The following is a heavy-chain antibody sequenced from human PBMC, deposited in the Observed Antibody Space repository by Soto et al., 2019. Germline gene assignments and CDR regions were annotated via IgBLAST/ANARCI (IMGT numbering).Heavy chain of an antibody. CDR1: GGTFSSYA. Sequence: SVKVSCKASGGTFSSYAISWVRQAPGQRLEWMGGIIPIFGTANYAQKFQGRVTITADESTSTAYMELSSLRSEDTAVYYCARAPYDFHVPNNLPYYYYYGMDVWGQGTTVT. CDR2: IIPIFGTA. V-gene: IGHV1-69*13. J-gene: IGHJ6*02. CDR3: ARAPYDFHVPNNLPYYYYYGMDV. D-gene: IGHD3-3*01.